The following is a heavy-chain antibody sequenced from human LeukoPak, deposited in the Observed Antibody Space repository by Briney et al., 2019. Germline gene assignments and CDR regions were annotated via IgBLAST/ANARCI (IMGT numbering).Heavy chain of an antibody. J-gene: IGHJ5*02. CDR3: ARVKGARTIFGVVVAYNWFDP. V-gene: IGHV4-34*01. D-gene: IGHD3-3*01. Sequence: PSETLSLTCAVYGGSFSGYYWSWLRQPPGKGLEWIGEINHSGSTNYNPSLKSRVTISVDTSKNQFSLKLSSVTAADTAVYYCARVKGARTIFGVVVAYNWFDPWGQGTLVTVSS. CDR2: INHSGST. CDR1: GGSFSGYY.